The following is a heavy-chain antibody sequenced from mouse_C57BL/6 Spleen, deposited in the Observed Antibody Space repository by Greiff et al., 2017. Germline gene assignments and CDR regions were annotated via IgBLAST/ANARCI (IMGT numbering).Heavy chain of an antibody. Sequence: QVQLQQPGAELVRPGSSVKLSCKASGYTFTSYWMHWVKQRPIQGLEWIGNIDPSDSETHYNQKFKDKATLTVDKSSSTAYMQLSSLTSEDSAVYYCAREWDANYFDDWGQGTTLTVSS. D-gene: IGHD4-1*01. CDR2: IDPSDSET. V-gene: IGHV1-52*01. J-gene: IGHJ2*01. CDR3: AREWDANYFDD. CDR1: GYTFTSYW.